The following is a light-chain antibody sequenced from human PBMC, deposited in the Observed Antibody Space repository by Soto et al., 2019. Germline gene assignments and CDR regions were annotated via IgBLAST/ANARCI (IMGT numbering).Light chain of an antibody. J-gene: IGKJ5*01. CDR1: QSVSSN. V-gene: IGKV3-15*01. CDR3: QQYNNWPPIT. CDR2: GAS. Sequence: EIVMTQSPATLSVSPGERATLSCRARQSVSSNLAWYQQKPGQAPRLLIYGASTSATGIPARFSGSGSGTDFTITNSSMQSEDFAVYYCQQYNNWPPITFGEGTRMEIK.